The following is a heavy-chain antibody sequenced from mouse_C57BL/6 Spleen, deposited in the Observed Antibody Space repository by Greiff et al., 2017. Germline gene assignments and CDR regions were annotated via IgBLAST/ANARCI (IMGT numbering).Heavy chain of an antibody. Sequence: QVQLQQPGAELVRPGSSVKLSCKASGYTFTSYWMHWVKQRPIQGLEWIGNIDPSDSETHYNQKFKDKATLTVDKSSSTAYMQLSSLTSVDSAVYYCARGDYPGYFDYWGQGTTLTVSS. CDR2: IDPSDSET. CDR1: GYTFTSYW. J-gene: IGHJ2*01. D-gene: IGHD2-4*01. CDR3: ARGDYPGYFDY. V-gene: IGHV1-52*01.